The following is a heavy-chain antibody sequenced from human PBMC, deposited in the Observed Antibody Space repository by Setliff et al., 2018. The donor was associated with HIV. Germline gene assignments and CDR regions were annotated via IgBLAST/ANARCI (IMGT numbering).Heavy chain of an antibody. J-gene: IGHJ4*02. CDR1: SGSISGCY. D-gene: IGHD2-2*01. CDR3: ARTRGRAPVSYYFDN. CDR2: VSYSGST. V-gene: IGHV4-59*01. Sequence: SETLSLTCRVSSGSISGCYWSWVRQPPGRGLEWIGYVSYSGSTSYNPSLNSRVTMSVDTSRDQFSLKLSSVTAADTAVYYCARTRGRAPVSYYFDNWGQGRLVTVSS.